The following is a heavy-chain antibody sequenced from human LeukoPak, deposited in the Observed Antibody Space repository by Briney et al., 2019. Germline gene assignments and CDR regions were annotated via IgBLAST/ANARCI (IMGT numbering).Heavy chain of an antibody. V-gene: IGHV4-4*02. CDR2: VHLDGRT. D-gene: IGHD3-3*01. CDR1: GGSVTSTNW. CDR3: AREGGFYRPLDY. J-gene: IGHJ4*02. Sequence: SEALSLTCGVSGGSVTSTNWWTWVRQPPGKGLEWIGEVHLDGRTNYNPSLKSRLTMSVDLSENHVSLKLTSVTAADTAVYYCAREGGFYRPLDYSGQGTLVTVSS.